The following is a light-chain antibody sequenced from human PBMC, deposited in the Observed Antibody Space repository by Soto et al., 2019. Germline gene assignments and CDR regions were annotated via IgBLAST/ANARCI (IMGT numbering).Light chain of an antibody. J-gene: IGKJ4*01. CDR3: QQRSNWPLT. CDR1: QSVSSY. CDR2: DAS. V-gene: IGKV3-11*01. Sequence: EIVLTQSPATLSLSPGERATLSCRASQSVSSYLAWYQQKPGQAPRLLIYDASTRATGIPGRFSGSGSGTDFTLTISSPEPEDVAVYYCQQRSNWPLTFGGGTRVEIE.